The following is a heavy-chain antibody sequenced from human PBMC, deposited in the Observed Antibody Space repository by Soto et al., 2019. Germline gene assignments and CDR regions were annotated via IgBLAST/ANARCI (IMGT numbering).Heavy chain of an antibody. Sequence: SETLSLTCTVSGGSVSSGSYYWSWIRQPPGEGLGWIGYIYYGGSTNYNPSLKSRVTISVDTSKNQFSLKLSSVTAADTAVYYCARDRLVGATHWFDPWGQGTLVTVSS. V-gene: IGHV4-61*01. J-gene: IGHJ5*02. CDR3: ARDRLVGATHWFDP. CDR1: GGSVSSGSYY. D-gene: IGHD1-26*01. CDR2: IYYGGST.